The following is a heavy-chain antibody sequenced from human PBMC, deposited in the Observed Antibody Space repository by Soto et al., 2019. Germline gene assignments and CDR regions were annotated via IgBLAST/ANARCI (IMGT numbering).Heavy chain of an antibody. Sequence: QLQLQESGPGLVKPSETLSLTCTVSGGSISSSSYYWGWIRQPPGKGLEWIGSIYYSGSTYYNPSLKSRVTISVDTSKNQFSLKLSSVTAADTAVYYCARQVLERGIVDRWGQGTLVTVSS. J-gene: IGHJ5*02. CDR1: GGSISSSSYY. V-gene: IGHV4-39*01. CDR3: ARQVLERGIVDR. D-gene: IGHD1-26*01. CDR2: IYYSGST.